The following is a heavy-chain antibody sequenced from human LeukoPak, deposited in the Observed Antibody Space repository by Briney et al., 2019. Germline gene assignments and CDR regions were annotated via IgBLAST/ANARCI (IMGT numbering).Heavy chain of an antibody. CDR1: GGSISSYY. J-gene: IGHJ6*02. CDR3: ARGSGSSWSTLLYGMDV. Sequence: SETLSLTCTVPGGSISSYYWSWIRQPPGKGLEWIGYIYYRGSTNYNPSLKSRVTISVDTSKNQFSLKLSSVTAADTAVYYCARGSGSSWSTLLYGMDVWGQGTTVTVSS. D-gene: IGHD6-13*01. CDR2: IYYRGST. V-gene: IGHV4-59*12.